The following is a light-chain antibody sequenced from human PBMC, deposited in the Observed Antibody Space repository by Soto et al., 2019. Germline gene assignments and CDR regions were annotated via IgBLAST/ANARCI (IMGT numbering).Light chain of an antibody. CDR3: SSYAASNNFV. CDR2: EVT. CDR1: SSDVGGYDY. Sequence: QSVLTQPPSASGSPGQSVTISCTGTSSDVGGYDYVSWYQQHAGKAPKLMIYEVTKRPSGVPDRFSGSKSGNTASRTVSGLQAEDEADYYCSSYAASNNFVFATGTKLTVL. J-gene: IGLJ1*01. V-gene: IGLV2-8*01.